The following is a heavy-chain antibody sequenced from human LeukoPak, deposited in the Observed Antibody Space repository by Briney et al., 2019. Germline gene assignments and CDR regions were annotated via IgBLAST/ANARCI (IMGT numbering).Heavy chain of an antibody. V-gene: IGHV4-38-2*02. J-gene: IGHJ3*02. D-gene: IGHD6-13*01. CDR1: GYSISSGYY. CDR3: ARSGSSWPHDAFDI. CDR2: IYHSGST. Sequence: SETLSLTCTVSGYSISSGYYWGWIRQPPGKGLEWIGSIYHSGSTYNNPSLNSRVTISVDTSKNQFSLRLSSVTAADTAVYYCARSGSSWPHDAFDIWGQGTMVTVSS.